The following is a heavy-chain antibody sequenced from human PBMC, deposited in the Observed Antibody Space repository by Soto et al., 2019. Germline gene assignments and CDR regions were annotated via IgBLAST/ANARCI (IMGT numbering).Heavy chain of an antibody. D-gene: IGHD6-13*01. CDR3: ARDIRIAAAGKYNWFDP. Sequence: SETLSLTCTVSGGSISSYYWSWIRQPPGKGLEWIGYIYYSGSTNYNPSLKSRVTISVDTSKNQFSLKLSSVTAADTAVYYCARDIRIAAAGKYNWFDPWGQGTLVTVSS. V-gene: IGHV4-59*01. CDR1: GGSISSYY. CDR2: IYYSGST. J-gene: IGHJ5*02.